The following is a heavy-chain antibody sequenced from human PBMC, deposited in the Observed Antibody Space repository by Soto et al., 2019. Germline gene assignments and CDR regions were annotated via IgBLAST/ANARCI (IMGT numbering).Heavy chain of an antibody. Sequence: ESGGGLVQPGGSLRLSCAASGFTFSSYWMSWVRQAPGKGLEWVANIKQDGSEKYYVDSVKGRFTISRDNAKNSLYLQMNSLRAEDTAVYYCAREGRSHYYYGMDVWGQGTTVTVSS. J-gene: IGHJ6*02. CDR2: IKQDGSEK. V-gene: IGHV3-7*01. CDR1: GFTFSSYW. CDR3: AREGRSHYYYGMDV.